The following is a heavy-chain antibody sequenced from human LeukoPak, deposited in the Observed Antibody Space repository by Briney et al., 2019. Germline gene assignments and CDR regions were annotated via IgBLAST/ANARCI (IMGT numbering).Heavy chain of an antibody. CDR3: ARAIVVANDAFDI. J-gene: IGHJ3*02. CDR2: IYHSGST. Sequence: SETLSLTCTVSGGSISSGGYYWSWIRQPPGKGLEWIGYIYHSGSTYYNPSLKSRVTISVDRSKNQFSLKLSAVTAADTAVYYCARAIVVANDAFDIWGQGTMVTVSS. D-gene: IGHD3-22*01. CDR1: GGSISSGGYY. V-gene: IGHV4-30-2*01.